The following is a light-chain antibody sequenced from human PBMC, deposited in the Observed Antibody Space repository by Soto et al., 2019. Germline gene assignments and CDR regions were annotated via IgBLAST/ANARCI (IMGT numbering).Light chain of an antibody. CDR2: AAS. Sequence: DIQMTQSPSSLSASVGDRVTITCRTSHSFSIYLNWYQQRPGKAPKLLIYAASSLGSGVPSRFSGSGSGTDFSLSSRSLQPEDIATYYCQQSYSTPWTFGHGTKVEIK. V-gene: IGKV1-39*01. CDR3: QQSYSTPWT. J-gene: IGKJ1*01. CDR1: HSFSIY.